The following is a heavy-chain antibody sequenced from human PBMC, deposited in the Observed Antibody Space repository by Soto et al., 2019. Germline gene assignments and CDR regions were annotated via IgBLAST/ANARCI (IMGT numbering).Heavy chain of an antibody. Sequence: SETLSLTCTVSGGSISSYYWSWIRQPAGKGLEWIGRIYTSGSTNYNPSLKSRVTMSVDTSKNQFSLKLSSVTAADTAVYYCARDRAYYGSSGYYYYYYGMDVWGQGTTVTVSS. CDR2: IYTSGST. CDR3: ARDRAYYGSSGYYYYYYGMDV. D-gene: IGHD3-22*01. J-gene: IGHJ6*02. CDR1: GGSISSYY. V-gene: IGHV4-4*07.